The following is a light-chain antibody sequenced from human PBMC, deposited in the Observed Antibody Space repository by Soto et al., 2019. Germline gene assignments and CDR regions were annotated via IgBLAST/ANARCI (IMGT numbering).Light chain of an antibody. CDR2: AAS. Sequence: DIQMTQSPSYMFTSVEDRIIITCRASQSISNHLNWYQQKPGKAPKLLIYAASTLQSGVPSRFSGSGSGTDFTLTISCLQSEDFATYYCQQYYSYPTFGQGTRLEIK. V-gene: IGKV1-39*01. CDR1: QSISNH. J-gene: IGKJ5*01. CDR3: QQYYSYPT.